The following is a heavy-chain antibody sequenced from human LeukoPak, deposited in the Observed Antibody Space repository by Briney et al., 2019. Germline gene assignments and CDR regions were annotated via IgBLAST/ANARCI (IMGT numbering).Heavy chain of an antibody. CDR2: IYYSGST. CDR3: ARHGVGNYDFWSGYQTYYFDY. CDR1: GGSISSYY. J-gene: IGHJ4*02. Sequence: PSETLSLTCTVSGGSISSYYWCWIRQPPGQGLEWIGYIYYSGSTNYNPSLKSRATTSVDTPKNQFSLKLSSVTAADTAVYYCARHGVGNYDFWSGYQTYYFDYWGQGTLVTVSS. D-gene: IGHD3-3*01. V-gene: IGHV4-59*08.